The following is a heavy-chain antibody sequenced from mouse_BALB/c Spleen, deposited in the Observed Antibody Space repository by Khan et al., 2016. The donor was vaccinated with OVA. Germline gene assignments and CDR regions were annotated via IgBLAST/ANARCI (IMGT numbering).Heavy chain of an antibody. CDR3: ARVGYNGTMDS. Sequence: QIQLVQSGPELKKPGETVKISCKASGYTFRNNGMNWVKQTPGKGLKWMGWINTYTGDPTYADDFKGRFAFSLETSADTAYLQINNLKNEDTATYFCARVGYNGTMDSWGQGTSVTFSS. V-gene: IGHV9-3-1*01. CDR1: GYTFRNNG. J-gene: IGHJ4*01. D-gene: IGHD2-14*01. CDR2: INTYTGDP.